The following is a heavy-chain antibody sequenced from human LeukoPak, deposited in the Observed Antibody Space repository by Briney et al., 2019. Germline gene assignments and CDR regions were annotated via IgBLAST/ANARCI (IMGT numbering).Heavy chain of an antibody. CDR2: MNPNSGNT. V-gene: IGHV1-8*03. CDR1: GYTFTSYD. Sequence: ASVKVSCKASGYTFTSYDINWVRQATGRGLEWMGWMNPNSGNTGYAQKFQGRVTITRNTSISTAYMELSSLRSEDTAVYYCARGPGAIAAAGYMDVWGKGTTVTVSS. D-gene: IGHD6-13*01. CDR3: ARGPGAIAAAGYMDV. J-gene: IGHJ6*03.